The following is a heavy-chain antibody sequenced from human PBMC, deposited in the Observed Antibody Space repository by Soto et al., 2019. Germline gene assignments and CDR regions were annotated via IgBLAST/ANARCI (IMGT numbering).Heavy chain of an antibody. CDR3: ARGTYFDY. CDR1: GYTLTTYG. V-gene: IGHV1-18*01. D-gene: IGHD1-1*01. CDR2: ISAYNDHT. J-gene: IGHJ4*02. Sequence: QVQLVQSGAEVKKPGASVKVSCKAAGYTLTTYGVSWVRQAPGQGLEWVGWISAYNDHTNYAQKLQGRVTMTTDTSTSTXXXELXXXRSDDTAVYYCARGTYFDYWGQGTLVTVSS.